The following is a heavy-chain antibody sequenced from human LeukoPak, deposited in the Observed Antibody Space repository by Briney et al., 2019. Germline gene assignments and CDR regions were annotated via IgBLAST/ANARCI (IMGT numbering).Heavy chain of an antibody. CDR1: GFTFSSYW. J-gene: IGHJ4*02. CDR3: ATLGVRGAPYYFDY. V-gene: IGHV3-74*01. D-gene: IGHD3-10*01. Sequence: GGPLSLSCAASGFTFSSYWMHWVRHAPGKGLVWVSRIVSDGSSATYADSVRGRFTVSRDNAKSTLFLQMNSLRAEDTAVYYCATLGVRGAPYYFDYWGQGTLVTVSS. CDR2: IVSDGSSA.